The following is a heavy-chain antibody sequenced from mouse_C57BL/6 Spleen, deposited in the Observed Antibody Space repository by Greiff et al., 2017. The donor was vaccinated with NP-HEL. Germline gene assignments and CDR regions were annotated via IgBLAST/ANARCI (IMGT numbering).Heavy chain of an antibody. J-gene: IGHJ1*03. D-gene: IGHD1-1*01. V-gene: IGHV1-50*01. CDR2: IDPSDSYT. CDR1: GYTFTSYW. CDR3: ARRTTVVYWYFDV. Sequence: LQESGAELVKPGASVKLSCKASGYTFTSYWMQWVKQRPGQGLEWIGEIDPSDSYTNYNQKFKGKATLTVDTSSSTAYMQLSSLTSEDSAVYYGARRTTVVYWYFDVWGTGTTVTVSS.